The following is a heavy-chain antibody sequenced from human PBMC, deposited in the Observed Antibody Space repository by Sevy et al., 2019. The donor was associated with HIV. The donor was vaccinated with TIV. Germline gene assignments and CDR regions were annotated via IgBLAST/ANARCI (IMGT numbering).Heavy chain of an antibody. Sequence: SETLSLTCTVSGGSISSSSYYWGWIRQPPGKGLEWIGSFYYSGSTYYNPSLKSRVTISVDTSKNQFSLKLSSVTAADTAVYYCARHGAQWLRFFDYYYGMDVWGQGSTVTVSS. CDR2: FYYSGST. CDR1: GGSISSSSYY. CDR3: ARHGAQWLRFFDYYYGMDV. J-gene: IGHJ6*02. V-gene: IGHV4-39*01. D-gene: IGHD6-19*01.